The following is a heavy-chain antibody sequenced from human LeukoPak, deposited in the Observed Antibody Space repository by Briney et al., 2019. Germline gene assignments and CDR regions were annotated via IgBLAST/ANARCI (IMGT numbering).Heavy chain of an antibody. CDR1: GGSISSYY. D-gene: IGHD6-6*01. CDR2: IYYSGST. CDR3: ARVEARVNAFDI. Sequence: SETLSLTCTVSGGSISSYYWSWIRQPPGKGLEWIGYIYYSGSTNYTPSLKTRVTISVDTSKNQFSLKLSSVTAADTAVYYCARVEARVNAFDIWGQGTMVTVSS. V-gene: IGHV4-59*01. J-gene: IGHJ3*02.